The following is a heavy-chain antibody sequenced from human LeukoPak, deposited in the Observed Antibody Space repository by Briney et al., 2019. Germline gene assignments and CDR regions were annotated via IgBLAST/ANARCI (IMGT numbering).Heavy chain of an antibody. J-gene: IGHJ4*02. CDR2: IYPGGSDN. CDR1: GYSFTSYW. V-gene: IGHV5-51*01. CDR3: ARSGRSSSNYFDY. D-gene: IGHD3-10*01. Sequence: RHGEFLKISCKGSGYSFTSYWIGWVRQMSGKGLEWMGIIYPGGSDNRYRPSFQGQVTISADKSISTAYLQWSSLKASDTAMYYCARSGRSSSNYFDYWGQGTLVTVSS.